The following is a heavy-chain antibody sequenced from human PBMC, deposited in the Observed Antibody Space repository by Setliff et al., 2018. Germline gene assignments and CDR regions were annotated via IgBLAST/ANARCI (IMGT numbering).Heavy chain of an antibody. Sequence: ASVKVSCKASGYTFTSYGISWVRQAPGQGLEWMGWISAYNGNTNYAQKLQGRVTMTTDTSTSTAHMELRSLRSDDTAVYYCARPLPTGYYDSSGYFDYWGQGTLVTSPQ. V-gene: IGHV1-18*01. CDR3: ARPLPTGYYDSSGYFDY. D-gene: IGHD3-22*01. CDR2: ISAYNGNT. CDR1: GYTFTSYG. J-gene: IGHJ4*02.